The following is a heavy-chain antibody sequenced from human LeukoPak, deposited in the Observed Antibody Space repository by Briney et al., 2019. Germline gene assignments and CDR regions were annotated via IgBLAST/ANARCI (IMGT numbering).Heavy chain of an antibody. Sequence: PSETLSLTCTVSGGSISSYYWRWIRQPPGKGLEWIGYIYYSGSTNYNPSLKSRVTISVDTSKNQFSLKLSSVTAADTAVYYCARQRTSGYLQGGWFDSWGQGTLVTVSS. V-gene: IGHV4-59*08. J-gene: IGHJ5*01. CDR1: GGSISSYY. CDR3: ARQRTSGYLQGGWFDS. D-gene: IGHD3-22*01. CDR2: IYYSGST.